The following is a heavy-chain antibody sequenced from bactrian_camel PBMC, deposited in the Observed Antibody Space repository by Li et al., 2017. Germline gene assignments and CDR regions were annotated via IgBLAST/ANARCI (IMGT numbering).Heavy chain of an antibody. CDR3: AADRRRHGPPSLRPGDYSV. V-gene: IGHV3S53*01. D-gene: IGHD2*01. J-gene: IGHJ4*01. Sequence: HVQLVESGGGSVQAGGSLRLNCAFDAYTPTSVRMAWFRQAPGKEREGVASLASDGSTIYANSLKGRFTISKDNARNWLDLQMDSLEPGDTARYYCAADRRRHGPPSLRPGDYSVWGQGT. CDR1: AYTPTSVR. CDR2: LASDGST.